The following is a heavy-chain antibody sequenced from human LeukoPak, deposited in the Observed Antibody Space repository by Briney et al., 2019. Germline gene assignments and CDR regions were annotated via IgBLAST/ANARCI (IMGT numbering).Heavy chain of an antibody. J-gene: IGHJ4*02. V-gene: IGHV3-7*03. CDR2: IKQDGSEK. CDR1: GFTFSSCW. CDR3: ARGLATRAPLDY. D-gene: IGHD5-12*01. Sequence: GGSLRLSCAASGFTFSSCWMTWIRQAPGKGLEWVANIKQDGSEKYYVDSVKGRFTISRDNAKNSLYLQMNSLRAEDTAVYYCARGLATRAPLDYWGQGTLVTVSS.